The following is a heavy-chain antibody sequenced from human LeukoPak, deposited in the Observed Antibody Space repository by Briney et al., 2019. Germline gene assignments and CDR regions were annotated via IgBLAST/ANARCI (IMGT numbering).Heavy chain of an antibody. CDR3: ARTIQLWLPVYFDY. J-gene: IGHJ4*02. V-gene: IGHV3-23*01. Sequence: PGGSLRLSCAASGFTCSSYAMSWVRQAPGKGLEWVSAISGSGGSTYYADSVKGRFTISRDNSKNTLYLQMNSLRAEDTAVYYCARTIQLWLPVYFDYWGQGTLVTVSS. CDR1: GFTCSSYA. CDR2: ISGSGGST. D-gene: IGHD5-18*01.